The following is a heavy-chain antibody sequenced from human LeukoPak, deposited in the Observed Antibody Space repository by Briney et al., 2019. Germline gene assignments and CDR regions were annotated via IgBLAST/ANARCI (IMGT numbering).Heavy chain of an antibody. CDR1: GFTFSSYA. CDR3: AKIQAYDSSGYADY. J-gene: IGHJ4*02. D-gene: IGHD3-22*01. Sequence: PGGSLRLSCAASGFTFSSYAMSWVRQAPGKGLEWVSGLSGSGTSTYYADSVKGRFTISRDNSKNTLYLQMNSLTAEDTAVYYCAKIQAYDSSGYADYWGQGTLVTISS. CDR2: LSGSGTST. V-gene: IGHV3-23*01.